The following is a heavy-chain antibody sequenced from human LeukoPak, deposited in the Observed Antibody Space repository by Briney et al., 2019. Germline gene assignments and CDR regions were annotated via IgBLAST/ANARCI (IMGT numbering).Heavy chain of an antibody. CDR2: INPRYGST. CDR1: GYTFSNYH. CDR3: AREEARDGSTGYYFDY. D-gene: IGHD5-24*01. J-gene: IGHJ4*02. Sequence: ASVKLSCKASGYTFSNYHIHWVRQAPGQGIEWMGIINPRYGSTTYAQNFQGRVTMTRDMSTSTVYMELSSLRSEDTAVYYCAREEARDGSTGYYFDYWGQGTLLTVSS. V-gene: IGHV1-46*01.